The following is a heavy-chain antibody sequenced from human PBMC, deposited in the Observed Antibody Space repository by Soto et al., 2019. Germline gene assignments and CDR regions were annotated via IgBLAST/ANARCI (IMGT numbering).Heavy chain of an antibody. D-gene: IGHD3-10*01. CDR2: INPSGGST. CDR3: ARDLQYYYGSGSYYNKPNWFDP. CDR1: GYTFTSYY. J-gene: IGHJ5*02. Sequence: GASVKVSCKASGYTFTSYYMHWVRQAPGQGLEWMGIINPSGGSTSYAQKFQGRVTMTRDTSTSTVYMELSSLRSGDTAVYYCARDLQYYYGSGSYYNKPNWFDPWGQGTLVTVSS. V-gene: IGHV1-46*01.